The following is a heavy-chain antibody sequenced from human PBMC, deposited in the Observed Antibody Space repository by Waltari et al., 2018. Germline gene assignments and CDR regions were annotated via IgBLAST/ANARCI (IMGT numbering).Heavy chain of an antibody. J-gene: IGHJ4*02. Sequence: QVQLVQSGAEVKKPGSSVKVSCKASGGTFSSYAISWVRQAPGQGLEWIGGIIPIFGTANYAQKFQGRVTITADESTSTAYMELSSLRSEDTAVYYCASSPITIFGVVITPFDYWGQGTLVTVSS. D-gene: IGHD3-3*01. V-gene: IGHV1-69*01. CDR1: GGTFSSYA. CDR2: IIPIFGTA. CDR3: ASSPITIFGVVITPFDY.